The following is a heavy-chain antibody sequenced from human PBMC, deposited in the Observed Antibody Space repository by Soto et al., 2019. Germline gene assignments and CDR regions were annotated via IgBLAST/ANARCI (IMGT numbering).Heavy chain of an antibody. Sequence: EVQVVESGGGLVEPGGSLRLSCAVSGLTFSKTWMSWVRQAPGKGLEWIGRIFSENDGGTTDYIPPVQGRFTISRDDSKNTAYLQMNSLNTEDAVMYFCTTDPRHWGHGSLVTVSS. J-gene: IGHJ1*01. V-gene: IGHV3-15*01. D-gene: IGHD6-6*01. CDR1: GLTFSKTW. CDR2: IFSENDGGTT. CDR3: TTDPRH.